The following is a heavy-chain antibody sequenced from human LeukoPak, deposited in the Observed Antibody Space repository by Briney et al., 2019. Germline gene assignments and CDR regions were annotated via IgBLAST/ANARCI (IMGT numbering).Heavy chain of an antibody. CDR2: ISAYNDNT. J-gene: IGHJ4*02. CDR3: ARDTARITTPGGPDY. V-gene: IGHV1-18*01. Sequence: GASVKVSFKASGYTLASYGISWVRQAPGQGLEWMGWISAYNDNTKYAQNLQGRGTMTTDTSTSTAYMELRSLTSDDTALYYCARDTARITTPGGPDYWGQGTLVTVSS. CDR1: GYTLASYG. D-gene: IGHD6-13*01.